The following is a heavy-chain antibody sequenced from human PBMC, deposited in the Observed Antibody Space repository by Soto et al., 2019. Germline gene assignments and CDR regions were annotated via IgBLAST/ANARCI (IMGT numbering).Heavy chain of an antibody. D-gene: IGHD6-25*01. CDR2: IYYSGST. CDR3: ARGGLGRYSSAGIDY. Sequence: SETLSLTCTVSGGSVSSGSYYWSWIRQPPGKGLEWIGYIYYSGSTNYNPSLKSRVTISVDTSKNQFSLKLSSVTAADTAVYYCARGGLGRYSSAGIDYWGQGTLVTVSS. CDR1: GGSVSSGSYY. J-gene: IGHJ4*02. V-gene: IGHV4-61*01.